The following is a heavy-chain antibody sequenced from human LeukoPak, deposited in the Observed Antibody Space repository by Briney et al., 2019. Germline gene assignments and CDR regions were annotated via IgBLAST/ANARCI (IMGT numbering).Heavy chain of an antibody. CDR2: IYYSGST. V-gene: IGHV4-30-4*01. CDR1: GGSLSSGDYY. Sequence: SQTLSLTCTVSGGSLSSGDYYWSWIRQPPGKGLEWIGYIYYSGSTYYNPSLKSRVTISVDTSKNQFSLKLSSVTAADTAVYYCARLRFLEWLMLDYWGQGTLVTVSS. D-gene: IGHD3-3*01. J-gene: IGHJ4*02. CDR3: ARLRFLEWLMLDY.